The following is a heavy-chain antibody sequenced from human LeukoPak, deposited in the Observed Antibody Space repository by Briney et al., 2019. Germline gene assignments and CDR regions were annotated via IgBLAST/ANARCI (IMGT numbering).Heavy chain of an antibody. CDR2: INPSGGST. CDR3: VRREGTWFDP. J-gene: IGHJ5*02. D-gene: IGHD1-26*01. V-gene: IGHV1-46*01. Sequence: ASVKISCKASGYSFTSYYMHWVRQAPGQGLEWMGIINPSGGSTIYSQKFQGRVTLTRVTSTSTVYMDLSSLTSEDTAVYYCVRREGTWFDPWGQGTLVTVSS. CDR1: GYSFTSYY.